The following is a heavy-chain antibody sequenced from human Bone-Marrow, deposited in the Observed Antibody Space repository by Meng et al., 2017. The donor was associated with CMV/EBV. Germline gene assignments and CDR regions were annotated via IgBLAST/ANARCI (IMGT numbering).Heavy chain of an antibody. J-gene: IGHJ4*02. Sequence: ASVKVSCKASGYTFTNYGISWVRQAPGQGLEWMGWISAHNGNTRYTQKFQGRVTMTTDTSTKTAYMELRSLRSDDTAVYFCARDKWLRLRYFDYWGQGTLVTGSS. CDR3: ARDKWLRLRYFDY. CDR2: ISAHNGNT. CDR1: GYTFTNYG. D-gene: IGHD5-12*01. V-gene: IGHV1-18*01.